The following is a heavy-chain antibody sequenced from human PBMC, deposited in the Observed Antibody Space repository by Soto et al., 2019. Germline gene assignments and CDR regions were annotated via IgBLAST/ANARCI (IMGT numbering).Heavy chain of an antibody. D-gene: IGHD3-22*01. Sequence: SETLSLTCTVSGGSISSYYWSWIRQPPGKGLEWIGYIYYSGSTNYNPSLKSRVTISVDTSKNQFSLKLSSVTAADTAVYYCARGGFANYYDSSGYYYWYFDLWGRGTLVTVSS. CDR2: IYYSGST. CDR3: ARGGFANYYDSSGYYYWYFDL. CDR1: GGSISSYY. V-gene: IGHV4-59*01. J-gene: IGHJ2*01.